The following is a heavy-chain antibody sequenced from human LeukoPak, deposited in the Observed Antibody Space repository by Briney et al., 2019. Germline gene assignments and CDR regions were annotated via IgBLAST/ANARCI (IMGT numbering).Heavy chain of an antibody. J-gene: IGHJ4*02. CDR2: ISSSSSFI. V-gene: IGHV3-21*01. CDR1: GFTSSSYS. D-gene: IGHD3-3*01. Sequence: GGSLRLSCAPSGFTSSSYSMNWVRQSPGKGLEWVSSISSSSSFIYYVDLVKGRFTISRDNAKNSLYLQMNSLRAEDTALYYCARGTWSGYGVYFDYWGQGTLVTVSS. CDR3: ARGTWSGYGVYFDY.